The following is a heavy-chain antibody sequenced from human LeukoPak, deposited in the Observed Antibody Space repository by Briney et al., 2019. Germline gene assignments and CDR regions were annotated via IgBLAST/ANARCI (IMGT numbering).Heavy chain of an antibody. J-gene: IGHJ5*02. Sequence: PSETPSLTCSVSGGSLSSSSYYWGWIRQPPGRGLEWIGNIYETGSTNYNPSLKSRVTISVDTSKNQFSLKLSSVTAADTAVYYCARAVPSNYAWFDPWGQGTLVTVSS. V-gene: IGHV4-39*07. CDR1: GGSLSSSSYY. D-gene: IGHD4-11*01. CDR2: IYETGST. CDR3: ARAVPSNYAWFDP.